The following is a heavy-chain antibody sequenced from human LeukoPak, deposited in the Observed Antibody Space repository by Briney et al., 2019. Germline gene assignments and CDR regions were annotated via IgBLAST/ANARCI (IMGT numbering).Heavy chain of an antibody. D-gene: IGHD2-2*01. Sequence: GGSLRLSCAASGFTFSHYAMHWVREAPGKGLEWVAVIWYDGSHDTYTDSVKGRFTVSRDNFKNALHLQMNSLRVEDTAVYYCAKEGDYCSSSGCHKRGIDYWGQGTLVTVSS. CDR3: AKEGDYCSSSGCHKRGIDY. V-gene: IGHV3-33*06. J-gene: IGHJ4*02. CDR2: IWYDGSHD. CDR1: GFTFSHYA.